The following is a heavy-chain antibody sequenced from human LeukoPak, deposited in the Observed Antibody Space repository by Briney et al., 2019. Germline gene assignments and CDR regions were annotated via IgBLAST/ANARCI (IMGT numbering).Heavy chain of an antibody. J-gene: IGHJ1*01. CDR2: IYYSGST. CDR1: GGSISSSSYY. V-gene: IGHV4-39*07. D-gene: IGHD1-26*01. CDR3: AREVVGATSFQH. Sequence: PSETLSLTCTVSGGSISSSSYYWGWIRQPPGKGLEWIGSIYYSGSTYYNPSLKSRVTISVDTSKNQFSLKLSSVTAADTAVYYCAREVVGATSFQHWGQGTLVTVSS.